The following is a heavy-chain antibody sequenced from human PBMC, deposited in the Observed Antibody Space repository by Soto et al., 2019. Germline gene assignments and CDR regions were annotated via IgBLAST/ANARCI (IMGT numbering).Heavy chain of an antibody. Sequence: QVQVVEAGGGVVQPGRSLRLSCAASGFTFRSCGMHWVRQAPGKGLEWVAVISYDGSHKFYADSVKGRFTISRDNSKNTLYLQMNSLRAEDTAVYYCVADYVATDTFDIWGQGTMVTVSS. D-gene: IGHD3-10*02. V-gene: IGHV3-30*03. CDR1: GFTFRSCG. J-gene: IGHJ3*02. CDR2: ISYDGSHK. CDR3: VADYVATDTFDI.